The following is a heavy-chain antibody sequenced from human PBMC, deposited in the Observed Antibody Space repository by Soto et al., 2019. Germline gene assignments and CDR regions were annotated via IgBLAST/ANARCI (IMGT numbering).Heavy chain of an antibody. CDR2: IYYSGST. CDR3: ARHTPAISISYL. J-gene: IGHJ4*02. D-gene: IGHD2-15*01. V-gene: IGHV4-39*01. Sequence: SETLSLTCTVSGGSISSSSYYWGWIRQPPGKGLEWIGSIYYSGSTYYNPSLKSRVTISVDTSKNQFSLKLSSVTAADTAVYYCARHTPAISISYLWGQGTLVTVYS. CDR1: GGSISSSSYY.